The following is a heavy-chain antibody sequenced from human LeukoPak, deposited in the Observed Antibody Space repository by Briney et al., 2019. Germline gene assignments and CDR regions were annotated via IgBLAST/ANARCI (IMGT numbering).Heavy chain of an antibody. CDR1: GGSISSYY. Sequence: PSETLSLTCTVSGGSISSYYWSWIRQPPGKGLEWIGYIYYSGSTNYNPSLKSRVTISVDTSKNQFSLKLSSVTAEDTAVYYCARVSFYYGSGSYYSSFDPWGQGTLVTVSS. V-gene: IGHV4-59*01. J-gene: IGHJ5*02. D-gene: IGHD3-10*01. CDR3: ARVSFYYGSGSYYSSFDP. CDR2: IYYSGST.